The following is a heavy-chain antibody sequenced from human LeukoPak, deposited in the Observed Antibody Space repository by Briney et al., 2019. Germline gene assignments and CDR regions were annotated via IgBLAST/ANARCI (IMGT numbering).Heavy chain of an antibody. CDR3: AKDLIDYYDSSGLDY. D-gene: IGHD3-22*01. V-gene: IGHV3-30*18. CDR1: GFTFSTYG. CDR2: ISYDGSNK. Sequence: GRSLRLSYVASGFTFSTYGMHWVRQAPGKGLEWVAVISYDGSNKYYADSVKGRFTISRDNSKNTLYLQMNSLRAEDTAVYYCAKDLIDYYDSSGLDYWGQGTLVTVSS. J-gene: IGHJ4*02.